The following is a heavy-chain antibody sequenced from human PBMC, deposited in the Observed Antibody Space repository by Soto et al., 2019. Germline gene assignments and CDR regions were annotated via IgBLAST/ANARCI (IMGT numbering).Heavy chain of an antibody. V-gene: IGHV1-58*01. J-gene: IGHJ6*02. CDR3: AAADYYDSSGYYPHYYYYGMDV. CDR1: GFTFTSSA. CDR2: IVVGSGNT. Sequence: ASVKVSCKASGFTFTSSAVQWVRQARGQRLEWIGWIVVGSGNTNYAQKFQERVTITRDMSTSTAYMELSSLRSEDTAVYYCAAADYYDSSGYYPHYYYYGMDVWGQGTTVTV. D-gene: IGHD3-22*01.